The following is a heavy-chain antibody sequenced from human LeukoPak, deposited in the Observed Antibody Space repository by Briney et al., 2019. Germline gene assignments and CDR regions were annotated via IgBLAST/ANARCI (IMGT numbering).Heavy chain of an antibody. CDR2: IRYDGSKK. CDR1: GFTFRNAW. Sequence: GGSLRLSCAASGFTFRNAWMSWVRQAPGKGLEWVALIRYDGSKKYYADSVKGRFTISRDNSKNTLYLQMNSLRAEDTAVYYCARDRWAAFDIWGQGTMVTVSS. V-gene: IGHV3-33*08. CDR3: ARDRWAAFDI. D-gene: IGHD6-13*01. J-gene: IGHJ3*02.